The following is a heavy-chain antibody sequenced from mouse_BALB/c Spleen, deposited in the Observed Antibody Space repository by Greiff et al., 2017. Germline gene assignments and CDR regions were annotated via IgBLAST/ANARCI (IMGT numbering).Heavy chain of an antibody. CDR1: GFTFSNYW. D-gene: IGHD3-3*01. CDR3: TREAVYYFDY. CDR2: IRLKSNNYAT. Sequence: EVQGVESGGGLVQPGGSMKLSCVASGFTFSNYWMNWVRQSPEKGLEWVAEIRLKSNNYATHYAESVKGRFTISRDDSKSSVYLQMNNLRAEDTGIYYCTREAVYYFDYWGQGTTLTVSS. V-gene: IGHV6-6*02. J-gene: IGHJ2*01.